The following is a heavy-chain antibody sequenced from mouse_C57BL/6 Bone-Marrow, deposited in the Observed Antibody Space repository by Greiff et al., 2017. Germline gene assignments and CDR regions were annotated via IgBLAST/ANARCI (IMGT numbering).Heavy chain of an antibody. D-gene: IGHD1-1*01. CDR1: GFTFSSYG. CDR3: ARRYYYGSSLGYFDV. V-gene: IGHV5-6*02. Sequence: EVNVVESGGDLVKPGGSLKLSCAASGFTFSSYGMSWVRQTPDKRLEWVATISSGGSYTYYPDSVKGRFTISRDNAKNTLYLQMSSLKSEDTAMYYCARRYYYGSSLGYFDVWGTGTTVTVSS. CDR2: ISSGGSYT. J-gene: IGHJ1*03.